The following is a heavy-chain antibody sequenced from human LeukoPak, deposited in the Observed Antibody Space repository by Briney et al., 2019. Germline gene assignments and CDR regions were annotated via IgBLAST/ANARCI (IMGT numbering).Heavy chain of an antibody. D-gene: IGHD3-3*01. Sequence: PSETLSLTCAVYGGSFSGYYWSWIRQPPGKGLEWIGEINHSGSTNYNPSLKSRVTISVDTSKNQFSLKLSSVTAADTAVYCCARGSTYYDFWSGSLAGGFDYWGQGTLVTVSS. CDR2: INHSGST. CDR3: ARGSTYYDFWSGSLAGGFDY. J-gene: IGHJ4*02. CDR1: GGSFSGYY. V-gene: IGHV4-34*01.